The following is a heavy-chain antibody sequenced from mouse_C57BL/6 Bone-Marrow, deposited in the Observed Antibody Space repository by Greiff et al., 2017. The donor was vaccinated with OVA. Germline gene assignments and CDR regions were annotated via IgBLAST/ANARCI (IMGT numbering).Heavy chain of an antibody. V-gene: IGHV2-2*01. Sequence: VKLMESGPGLVQPSQSLSITCTVSGFSLTSYGVHWVRQSPGKGLEWLGVIWSGGSTDYNAAFISRLSISKDNSKSQVFFKMNSLQADDTAIYYCARMGYDYDVVYAMDYWGQGTSVTVSS. CDR1: GFSLTSYG. D-gene: IGHD2-4*01. CDR2: IWSGGST. J-gene: IGHJ4*01. CDR3: ARMGYDYDVVYAMDY.